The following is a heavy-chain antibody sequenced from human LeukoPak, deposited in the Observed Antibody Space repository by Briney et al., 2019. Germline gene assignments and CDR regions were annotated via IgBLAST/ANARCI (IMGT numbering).Heavy chain of an antibody. CDR1: GFTFNNYG. CDR2: ISYDGSNQ. J-gene: IGHJ5*02. Sequence: GGSLRLSCAASGFTFNNYGMHWVRQAPGKGLEWVAVISYDGSNQYYADSAKGRFTISRDNSKNTLYLQMNSLKFEDTAVYYCAKEGKSSPALWFDPWGQGTLVTVSS. CDR3: AKEGKSSPALWFDP. D-gene: IGHD2-2*01. V-gene: IGHV3-30*18.